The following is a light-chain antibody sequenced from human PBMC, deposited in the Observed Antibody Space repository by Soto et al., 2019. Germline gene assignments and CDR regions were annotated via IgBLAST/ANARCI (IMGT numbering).Light chain of an antibody. J-gene: IGLJ1*01. CDR3: NSYTTLSNRV. Sequence: QYVLTQPASVSGSPGQSITISCTGTSSDIGSYNYVSWYQQHPGKAPKLLIYEVTILPSGVSDRFSGSKSGNTAFLTISGLQAEDEANYYCNSYTTLSNRVFGTGTKVTVL. V-gene: IGLV2-14*01. CDR1: SSDIGSYNY. CDR2: EVT.